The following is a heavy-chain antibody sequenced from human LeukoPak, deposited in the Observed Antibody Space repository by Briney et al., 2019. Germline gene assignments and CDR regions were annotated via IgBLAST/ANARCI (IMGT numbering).Heavy chain of an antibody. Sequence: ASVKVSCKASGGTFSSYAISWVRQAPGQGLEWMGRIIPILGIANYAQKFQGRVTITADKSTSTAYMELSSLRSEDTAVYYCARGHDILTGSPNYYYGMDVWGQGTTVTVSS. CDR2: IIPILGIA. V-gene: IGHV1-69*04. CDR1: GGTFSSYA. CDR3: ARGHDILTGSPNYYYGMDV. J-gene: IGHJ6*02. D-gene: IGHD3-9*01.